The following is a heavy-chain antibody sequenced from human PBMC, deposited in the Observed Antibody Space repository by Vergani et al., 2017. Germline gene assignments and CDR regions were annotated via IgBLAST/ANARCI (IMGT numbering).Heavy chain of an antibody. Sequence: EVQLVESGGGIAKPGGSLRLPCVASGFSFRNAWMNWVRRTPGKGLEWVGRIKSTFDRGTTDYAAAVKGRFTISRDDSKNTLFLQMNGLKTEDIGVYYCTTDPRYCGDGSCYWLRDHHYYGMDVWGQGTTVTVSS. J-gene: IGHJ6*02. D-gene: IGHD2-21*01. CDR1: GFSFRNAW. CDR2: IKSTFDRGTT. V-gene: IGHV3-15*07. CDR3: TTDPRYCGDGSCYWLRDHHYYGMDV.